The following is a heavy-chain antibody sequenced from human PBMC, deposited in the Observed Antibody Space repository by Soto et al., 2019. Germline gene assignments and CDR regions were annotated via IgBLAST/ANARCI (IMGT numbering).Heavy chain of an antibody. CDR3: AKLALYYDILTGPDY. Sequence: LRLSCAASGFTFSSYVMHWVCQAPGKGLEWVAVISYDGSNKYYADSVKGRFTISRDNSKNTLYLKMNSLRAEDTAVYYCAKLALYYDILTGPDYWGQGTLVTVSS. D-gene: IGHD3-9*01. CDR2: ISYDGSNK. J-gene: IGHJ4*02. V-gene: IGHV3-30*18. CDR1: GFTFSSYV.